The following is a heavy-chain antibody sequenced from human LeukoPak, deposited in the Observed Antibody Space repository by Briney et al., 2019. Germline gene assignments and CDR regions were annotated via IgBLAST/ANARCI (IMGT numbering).Heavy chain of an antibody. D-gene: IGHD4-17*01. V-gene: IGHV3-30*04. CDR2: ISFDGTNK. J-gene: IGHJ4*02. CDR3: ATDYGDYEPIDY. CDR1: GVSLSNYA. Sequence: SGGSPRLSCTASGVSLSNYAMHWVRRPPGRGLEWVAVISFDGTNKYYGDSVEGRFSVSRDNSKNTLYLQMNSLRPDDTAMYYCATDYGDYEPIDYWGQGTLVTVSS.